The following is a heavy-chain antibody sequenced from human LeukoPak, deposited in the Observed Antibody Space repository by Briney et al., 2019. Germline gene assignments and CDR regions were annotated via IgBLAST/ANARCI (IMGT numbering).Heavy chain of an antibody. J-gene: IGHJ5*02. Sequence: PSETLSLTCTVSGGSISSSSYYWGWIRQPPGTGLEWIGEIYHSGSTNYNPSLKSRVTISVDKSKNQFSLKLSSVTAADTAVYYCARGRAADRWGQGTLVTVSS. CDR2: IYHSGST. V-gene: IGHV4-39*07. D-gene: IGHD6-13*01. CDR3: ARGRAADR. CDR1: GGSISSSSYY.